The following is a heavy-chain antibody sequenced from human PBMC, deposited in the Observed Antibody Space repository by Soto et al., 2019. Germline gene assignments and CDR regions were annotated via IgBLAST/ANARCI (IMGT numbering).Heavy chain of an antibody. CDR1: GFTFSSYG. Sequence: PGGSLRLSCAASGFTFSSYGMHWVRQAPGKGLEWVANMKEDGSEKYYADSVRGRFTISRDNAKNSVHLQMNSLRVEDTAVYYCARGFYTDYWGQGALVTVSS. CDR3: ARGFYTDY. D-gene: IGHD3-3*01. V-gene: IGHV3-7*01. J-gene: IGHJ4*02. CDR2: MKEDGSEK.